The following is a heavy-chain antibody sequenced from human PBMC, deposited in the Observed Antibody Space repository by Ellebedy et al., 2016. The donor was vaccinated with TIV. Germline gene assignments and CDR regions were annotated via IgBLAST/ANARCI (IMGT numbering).Heavy chain of an antibody. V-gene: IGHV4-4*07. J-gene: IGHJ6*03. CDR2: IFTSGSF. CDR3: ARVHCSITTCDYYYMDV. CDR1: GGSVSRYF. D-gene: IGHD1-1*01. Sequence: GSLRLXXTVSGGSVSRYFCSWIRQPAGKGLEWIGRIFTSGSFNYNPSLMSRVTMSVVTSKNQISLRLNSVTTADTAVYYCARVHCSITTCDYYYMDVWGKGTTVTVSS.